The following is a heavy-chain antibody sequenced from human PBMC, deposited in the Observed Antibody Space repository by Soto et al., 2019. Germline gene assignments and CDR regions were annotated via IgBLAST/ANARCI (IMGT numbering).Heavy chain of an antibody. CDR2: IRTKANSYAT. CDR3: TGSLLAYCSGGKCHTDYYYYGMDV. V-gene: IGHV3-73*02. J-gene: IGHJ6*02. CDR1: GFTFRGSA. D-gene: IGHD2-15*01. Sequence: EVQLVESGGGLVQPGESLKLSCAASGFTFRGSAMHWVRQASGKGLEWVGRIRTKANSYATAYAASVQGRFTISRDDSKNTAYLQMNSLKNEDTAVYYCTGSLLAYCSGGKCHTDYYYYGMDVWGPGTAVTVSS.